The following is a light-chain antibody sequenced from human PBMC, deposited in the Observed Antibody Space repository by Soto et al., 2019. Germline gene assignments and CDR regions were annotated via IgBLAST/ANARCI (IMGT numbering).Light chain of an antibody. CDR1: GGSLASNY. CDR2: EDN. CDR3: QSVDSSDQGF. Sequence: NFMLTQPHSVSGSPGKTVTISCTGSGGSLASNYVQWYQQRPGRAPTTVIYEDNDRPSGVPNRFSGSVDIFSNSAFLTISGLTTEDEADYYCQSVDSSDQGFFGGGTKLTVL. J-gene: IGLJ2*01. V-gene: IGLV6-57*02.